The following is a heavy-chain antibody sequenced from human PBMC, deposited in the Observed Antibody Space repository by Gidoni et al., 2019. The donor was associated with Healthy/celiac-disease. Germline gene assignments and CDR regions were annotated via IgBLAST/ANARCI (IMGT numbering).Heavy chain of an antibody. V-gene: IGHV1-18*01. Sequence: QVQLEQSGAEVKKTGASVKGSCKASGYTFTSYGISRVRQAPGQGLEWMGWISAYNGNTNYAQRLQGRVTLTTDTSTSTAYLELGRLRSDAPAVYYCAGDVRGWGYCSSTSCYGFDYWGQGTLVTVSS. J-gene: IGHJ4*02. CDR3: AGDVRGWGYCSSTSCYGFDY. CDR1: GYTFTSYG. D-gene: IGHD2-2*01. CDR2: ISAYNGNT.